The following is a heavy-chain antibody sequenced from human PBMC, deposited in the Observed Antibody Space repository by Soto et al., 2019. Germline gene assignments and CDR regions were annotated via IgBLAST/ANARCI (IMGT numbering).Heavy chain of an antibody. CDR2: IYYSGST. D-gene: IGHD6-6*01. J-gene: IGHJ4*02. V-gene: IGHV4-59*08. CDR3: ARRRDSSSSRGWNYYFDY. CDR1: GGSISSYY. Sequence: QVQLQESGPGLVKPSETLSLTCTVSGGSISSYYWSWIRQPPGKGLEWIGYIYYSGSTNYNPSLKSRVTISVDTSKNQFSLKLSSVTAADTAVYYCARRRDSSSSRGWNYYFDYWGQGTLVTVSS.